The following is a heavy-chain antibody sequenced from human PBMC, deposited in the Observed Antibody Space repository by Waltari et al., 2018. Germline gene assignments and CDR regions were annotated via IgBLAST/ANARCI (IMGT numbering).Heavy chain of an antibody. Sequence: EVRLVESGGGMVQPGGSLRLSCAVSGFPFSDYWMSWARQVTGQGLEWVAKIRSDGSEKNYVDSGRCRFTISRDNPQNSLYLHMNSLRAEDTAVYYCARGRYFVYWGQGILVTVSS. D-gene: IGHD1-20*01. CDR2: IRSDGSEK. CDR1: GFPFSDYW. CDR3: ARGRYFVY. J-gene: IGHJ4*02. V-gene: IGHV3-7*04.